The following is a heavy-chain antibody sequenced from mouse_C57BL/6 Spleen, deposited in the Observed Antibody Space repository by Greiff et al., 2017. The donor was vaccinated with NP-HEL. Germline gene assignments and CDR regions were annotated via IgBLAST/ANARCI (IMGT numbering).Heavy chain of an antibody. D-gene: IGHD1-1*01. Sequence: QVQLQQSGAELVKPGASVKISCKASGYAFSSYWMNWVKQRPGKGLEWIGQIYPGDGDTNYNGKFKGKATLTADKSSSTAYMQLSSLTSEDSAVYFCARGDYGSESMDYWGQGTSVTVSS. CDR2: IYPGDGDT. J-gene: IGHJ4*01. CDR3: ARGDYGSESMDY. CDR1: GYAFSSYW. V-gene: IGHV1-80*01.